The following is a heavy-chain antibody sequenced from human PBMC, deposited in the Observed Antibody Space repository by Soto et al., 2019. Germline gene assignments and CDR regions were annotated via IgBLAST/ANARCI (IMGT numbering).Heavy chain of an antibody. CDR3: AKELYQLPLYYFDY. Sequence: GGSLSLSCAASGFTFSNYEMHWVRQAPGKGLEWVSAISGSGGSTYYADSVKGRFTISRDNSKNTLYLQMNSLRAEDTAVYYCAKELYQLPLYYFDYWGQGTLVTVSS. V-gene: IGHV3-23*01. CDR1: GFTFSNYE. CDR2: ISGSGGST. J-gene: IGHJ4*02. D-gene: IGHD2-2*01.